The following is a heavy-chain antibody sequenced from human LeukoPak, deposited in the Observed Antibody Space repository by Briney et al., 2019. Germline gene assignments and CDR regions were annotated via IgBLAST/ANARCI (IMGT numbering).Heavy chain of an antibody. J-gene: IGHJ3*02. CDR2: INSDGSST. D-gene: IGHD1-26*01. CDR1: GFTFSSYW. V-gene: IGHV3-74*01. CDR3: ARVRVVWDLDDAFDI. Sequence: GGSQRLSCAASGFTFSSYWMHWVRQALGKGLVWVSRINSDGSSTSYADSVKGRFTISRDNAKNTLYLQMNSLRAEDTALYYCARVRVVWDLDDAFDIWGQGTTVTVSS.